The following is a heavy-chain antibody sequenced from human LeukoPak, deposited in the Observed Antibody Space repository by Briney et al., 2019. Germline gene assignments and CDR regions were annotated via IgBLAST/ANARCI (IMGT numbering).Heavy chain of an antibody. CDR1: GYTFTGYY. Sequence: ASVKVSCKASGYTFTGYYMHWVRQAPGQGLEWMGWISAYNGNTNYAQKLQGRVTMTTDTSTSTAYMELRSLRSDDTAVYYCARDAPYAYSSQRARLYYYYMDVWGKGTTVTVSS. D-gene: IGHD6-19*01. J-gene: IGHJ6*03. CDR2: ISAYNGNT. V-gene: IGHV1-18*04. CDR3: ARDAPYAYSSQRARLYYYYMDV.